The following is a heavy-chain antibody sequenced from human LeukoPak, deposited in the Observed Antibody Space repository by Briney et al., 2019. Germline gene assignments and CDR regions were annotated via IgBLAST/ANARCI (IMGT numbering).Heavy chain of an antibody. CDR3: TRDHCSYINCYEDYYYGMDV. Sequence: ASVKVSCKASGYTFTGYYMHWVRQAPGQGLEWMGWINPDTGATDIAQKFQGRVAMTRDTSISAAYMELSRLRSDDTAVYFCTRDHCSYINCYEDYYYGMDVWGQGTTVTVSS. D-gene: IGHD2-15*01. V-gene: IGHV1-2*02. J-gene: IGHJ6*02. CDR1: GYTFTGYY. CDR2: INPDTGAT.